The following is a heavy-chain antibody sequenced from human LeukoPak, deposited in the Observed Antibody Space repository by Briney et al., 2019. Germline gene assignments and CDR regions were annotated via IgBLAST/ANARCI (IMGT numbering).Heavy chain of an antibody. J-gene: IGHJ4*02. CDR1: GGTFKNYA. CDR2: ILPIFGTT. V-gene: IGHV1-69*13. Sequence: SVKVSCKASGGTFKNYAISWVRQAPGQGLEWMGGILPIFGTTNYAQKFQARVTITADESTSTAYMEMSSLRSEDTAVYYCARGLWSFDYWGQGTLVTVSS. D-gene: IGHD5-18*01. CDR3: ARGLWSFDY.